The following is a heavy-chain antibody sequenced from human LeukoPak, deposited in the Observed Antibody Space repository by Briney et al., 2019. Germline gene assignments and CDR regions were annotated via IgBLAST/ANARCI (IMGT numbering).Heavy chain of an antibody. V-gene: IGHV3-30-3*01. J-gene: IGHJ4*02. CDR2: ISYDGSNK. CDR1: GFTFSSYA. Sequence: GGSLRLSCAASGFTFSSYAMHWVRQAPGKGLEWVAVISYDGSNKYYADSVKGRFTISRDNSKNTLYLQMNSLRAEDTAVYYCAPYYYDSSGYLDYWGQGTLVTVSS. CDR3: APYYYDSSGYLDY. D-gene: IGHD3-22*01.